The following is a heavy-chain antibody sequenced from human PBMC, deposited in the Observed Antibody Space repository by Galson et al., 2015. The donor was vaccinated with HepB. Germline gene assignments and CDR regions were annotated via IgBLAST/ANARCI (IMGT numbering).Heavy chain of an antibody. CDR1: GFTVSSYA. Sequence: SLRLSCAASGFTVSSYAIHWVRQAPGKGLEWVAFISYDGSNKYYADSVKGRFTISRDNSKNTLYPQMNSLRPDDTAVYYCARGGGALVLSWYFDYWGQGTLVTVSS. CDR2: ISYDGSNK. CDR3: ARGGGALVLSWYFDY. V-gene: IGHV3-30-3*01. J-gene: IGHJ4*02. D-gene: IGHD6-13*01.